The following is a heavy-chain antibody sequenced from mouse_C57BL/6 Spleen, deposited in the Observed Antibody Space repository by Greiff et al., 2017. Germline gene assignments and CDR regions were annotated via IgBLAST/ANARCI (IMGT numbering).Heavy chain of an antibody. CDR2: IDPSDSYT. J-gene: IGHJ2*01. CDR3: ARAPTVVAGFDY. Sequence: VQLQQPGAELVRPGTSVKLSCKASGYTFTSYWMHWVKQRPGQGLEWIGVIDPSDSYTNYNQKFKGKATLTVDTSSSTAYMQLSSLTSEDSAVYYCARAPTVVAGFDYWGQGTTLTVSS. D-gene: IGHD1-1*01. V-gene: IGHV1-59*01. CDR1: GYTFTSYW.